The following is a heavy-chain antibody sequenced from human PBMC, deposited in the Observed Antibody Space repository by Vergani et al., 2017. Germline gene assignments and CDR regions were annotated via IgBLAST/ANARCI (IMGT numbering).Heavy chain of an antibody. D-gene: IGHD3-10*01. Sequence: QVQLQESGPGLVKPSETLSLTCTVSGGSISSYYWSWIRQPAGKGLEWIGRIYTSGSTNYNPSIKSRVTMSVDTSKNQFSLKLSSVTAADTAVYYCAVDSGGLLWFGEPPHYMDVWGKGTTVTVSS. J-gene: IGHJ6*03. CDR2: IYTSGST. CDR3: AVDSGGLLWFGEPPHYMDV. V-gene: IGHV4-4*07. CDR1: GGSISSYY.